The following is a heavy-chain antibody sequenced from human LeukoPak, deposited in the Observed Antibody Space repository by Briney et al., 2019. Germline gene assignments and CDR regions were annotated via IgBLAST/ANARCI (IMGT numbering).Heavy chain of an antibody. D-gene: IGHD2-2*01. Sequence: SVKVSCKASGGTFSSYAISWVRQAPGQGLEWMGGIIPIFGTANYAQKFQGRVTITADESTSTAYMELSSLRSEDTAVYYCATSYLGDRYCSSTSCYGFVGWFDPWGQGILVTVSS. J-gene: IGHJ5*02. CDR1: GGTFSSYA. CDR2: IIPIFGTA. CDR3: ATSYLGDRYCSSTSCYGFVGWFDP. V-gene: IGHV1-69*01.